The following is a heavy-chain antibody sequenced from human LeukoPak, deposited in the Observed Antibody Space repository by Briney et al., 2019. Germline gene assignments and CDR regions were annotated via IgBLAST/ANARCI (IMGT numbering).Heavy chain of an antibody. D-gene: IGHD3-10*01. V-gene: IGHV4-34*01. Sequence: PSETLSLTCAVYGGSFSGYYWSWIRQSPGKGLEWIGQIHHSGSANYNPSLRSRVTISMDTSKNQFSLNLSSVTAADTAVYYCAKHGSYHFDYWGQGTLVTVSS. CDR1: GGSFSGYY. CDR3: AKHGSYHFDY. CDR2: IHHSGSA. J-gene: IGHJ4*02.